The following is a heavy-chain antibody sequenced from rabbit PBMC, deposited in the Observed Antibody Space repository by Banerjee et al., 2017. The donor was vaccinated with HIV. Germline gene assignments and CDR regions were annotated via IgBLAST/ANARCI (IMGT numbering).Heavy chain of an antibody. CDR3: ARDLAGVIGWNFDL. CDR2: IGTGSNGNT. D-gene: IGHD4-1*01. J-gene: IGHJ4*01. Sequence: QSLEESGGDLVKPEGSLTLTCTASGFSLSNKYVMCWVRQAPGKGLEWIACIGTGSNGNTYYASWAKGRFTISKTSSTTVTLQMTSLTAADTATYFCARDLAGVIGWNFDLWGPGTLVTVS. CDR1: GFSLSNKYV. V-gene: IGHV1S40*01.